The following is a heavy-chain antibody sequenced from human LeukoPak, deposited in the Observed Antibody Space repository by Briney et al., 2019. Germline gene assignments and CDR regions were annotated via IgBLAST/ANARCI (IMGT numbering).Heavy chain of an antibody. CDR2: ISYSGTP. CDR1: SDYITSYY. V-gene: IGHV4-59*08. J-gene: IGHJ6*02. D-gene: IGHD3-9*01. CDR3: ARQRTAPPIYEYYGMDV. Sequence: PSETLSLTCTVSSDYITSYYWSWIRQPPGKGLEWVGYISYSGTPTYNPSLRGRVTISLDTSKTHFSLRLSSVTAADTAVYYCARQRTAPPIYEYYGMDVWGQGTTVTVSS.